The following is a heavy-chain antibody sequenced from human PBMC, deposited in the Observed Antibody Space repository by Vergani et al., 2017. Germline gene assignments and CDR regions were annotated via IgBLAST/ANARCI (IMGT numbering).Heavy chain of an antibody. CDR2: IKSDGSIT. CDR3: ARARCIETCYMSNWLDS. V-gene: IGHV3-74*03. Sequence: EVQVVESGGGLVKPGGSLRLSCAASGFSFNSYWMHWVRQVPGKGLLWVSRIKSDGSITAYADSVKGRFTISRDNAQNTLYLQMNSLRVEDTGVYYCARARCIETCYMSNWLDSWGQGTLVTVSS. J-gene: IGHJ5*01. D-gene: IGHD3-9*01. CDR1: GFSFNSYW.